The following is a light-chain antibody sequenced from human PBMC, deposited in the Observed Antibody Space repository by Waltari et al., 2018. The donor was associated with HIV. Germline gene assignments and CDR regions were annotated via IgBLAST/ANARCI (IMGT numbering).Light chain of an antibody. Sequence: QSALTQPASVSGSPGTSITIPCTGTSSDVVGYNYVSWYQQHPGKAPKFMIYEVSNRPSGVSKRFSGSKSGNTASLTISGLQAEDEADYYCSSYTSTSTGVFGTGTKVTVL. CDR1: SSDVVGYNY. J-gene: IGLJ1*01. CDR2: EVS. CDR3: SSYTSTSTGV. V-gene: IGLV2-14*01.